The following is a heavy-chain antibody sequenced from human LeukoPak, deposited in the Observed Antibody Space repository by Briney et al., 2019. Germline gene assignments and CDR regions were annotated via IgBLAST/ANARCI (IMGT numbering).Heavy chain of an antibody. CDR1: GPSVSGAY. CDR2: VNLRGIN. Sequence: SETLSLTRGVDGPSVSGAYWSSTRQHPGGGLEWIGEVNLRGINNFKPSLKSRFTISVDTSKDQFSLKLSSGPAADTAVYYCARGGLLWFAARDNTILRAHRRDRPNNWCDPWGQGTLVTVSS. CDR3: ARGGLLWFAARDNTILRAHRRDRPNNWCDP. V-gene: IGHV4-34*01. J-gene: IGHJ5*02. D-gene: IGHD3-10*01.